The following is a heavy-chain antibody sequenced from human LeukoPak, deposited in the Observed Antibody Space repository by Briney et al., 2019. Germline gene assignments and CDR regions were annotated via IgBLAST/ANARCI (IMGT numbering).Heavy chain of an antibody. Sequence: SETLSLTCTVSDGSISSSSYYWGWIRQPPGKGREWIGSIYYSGSTYYNPSLKSRVTISVDTSKNQFSLKLSSVTAADTAVYYCAAIVVPAAPYWYFDLWGRGTLVTVSS. V-gene: IGHV4-39*01. J-gene: IGHJ2*01. CDR2: IYYSGST. CDR1: DGSISSSSYY. CDR3: AAIVVPAAPYWYFDL. D-gene: IGHD2-2*01.